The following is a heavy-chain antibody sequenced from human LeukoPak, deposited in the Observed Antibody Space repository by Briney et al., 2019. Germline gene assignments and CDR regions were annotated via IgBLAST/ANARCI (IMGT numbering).Heavy chain of an antibody. J-gene: IGHJ4*02. V-gene: IGHV1-2*02. D-gene: IGHD6-13*01. CDR1: GYTFTGYS. CDR2: INPNSGDT. CDR3: ARHGYSSSWYDFSRYYFDY. Sequence: ASVTVSCKASGYTFTGYSLHWVRQTPGQGLQWMGWINPNSGDTNYAQKFQGRVTMTRDTSITTAYMDLSRLRPDDTAVYYCARHGYSSSWYDFSRYYFDYWGQGTLVTVSS.